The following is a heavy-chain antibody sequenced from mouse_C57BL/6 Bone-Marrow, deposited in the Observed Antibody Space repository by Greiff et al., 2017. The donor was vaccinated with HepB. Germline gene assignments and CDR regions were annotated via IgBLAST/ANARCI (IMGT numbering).Heavy chain of an antibody. V-gene: IGHV5-9*01. J-gene: IGHJ2*01. CDR2: ISGGGGNT. D-gene: IGHD2-2*01. Sequence: DVKLQESGGGLVKPGGSLKLSCAASGFTFSSYTMSWVRQTPEKRLEWVATISGGGGNTYYPDSVKGRFTISRDNAKNTLYLQMSSLRSEDTALYYCAREGYDGYYFDYWGQGTTLTVSS. CDR3: AREGYDGYYFDY. CDR1: GFTFSSYT.